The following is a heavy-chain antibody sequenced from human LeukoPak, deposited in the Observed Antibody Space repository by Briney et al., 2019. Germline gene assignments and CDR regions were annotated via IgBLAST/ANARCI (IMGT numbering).Heavy chain of an antibody. Sequence: SETLSLTCAVYGGSFSDDYWSWIRQPPGRGLEWIGEIKPLGTTDYNPSLKSRVTISVDTSKNQFSLKLSSVTAADTAVYYCARGIFGVVINDYWGQGTLVTVSS. CDR3: ARGIFGVVINDY. CDR1: GGSFSDDY. CDR2: IKPLGTT. V-gene: IGHV4-34*01. D-gene: IGHD3-3*01. J-gene: IGHJ4*02.